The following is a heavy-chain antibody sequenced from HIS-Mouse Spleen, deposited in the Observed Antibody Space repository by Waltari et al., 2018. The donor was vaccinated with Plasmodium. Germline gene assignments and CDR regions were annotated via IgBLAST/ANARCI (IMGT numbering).Heavy chain of an antibody. D-gene: IGHD3-10*01. CDR1: GFPFSSYA. V-gene: IGHV3-23*01. CDR2: ISGSGGST. Sequence: EVQLLESGGGLVQPGGSLRLSCAASGFPFSSYAMSWVRQAPGKGLEWVSAISGSGGSTYYADSVKGRFTISRDNAKNSLYLQMNSLRAEDTAVYYCARDRGSADYWGQGTLVTVSS. J-gene: IGHJ4*02. CDR3: ARDRGSADY.